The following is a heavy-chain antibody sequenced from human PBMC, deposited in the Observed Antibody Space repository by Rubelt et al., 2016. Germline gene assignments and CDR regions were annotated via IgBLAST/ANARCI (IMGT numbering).Heavy chain of an antibody. CDR2: ISSSSSTI. CDR3: AREEPIAVAALSPSHYYYGMDG. D-gene: IGHD6-19*01. CDR1: GFTFSSYA. Sequence: EVQLVESGGGLVQPGGSLRLSCAASGFTFSSYAMNWVRQAPGKGLEWVSYISSSSSTIYYADSVEGRFTISRDNAKNSLYLQMTSVRAEETAVYYCAREEPIAVAALSPSHYYYGMDGWGQGTTGTVSS. V-gene: IGHV3-48*04. J-gene: IGHJ6*02.